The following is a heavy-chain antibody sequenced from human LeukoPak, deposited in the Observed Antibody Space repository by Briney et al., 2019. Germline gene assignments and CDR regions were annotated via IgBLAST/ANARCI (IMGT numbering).Heavy chain of an antibody. D-gene: IGHD2-2*02. V-gene: IGHV4-34*01. J-gene: IGHJ4*02. CDR1: GGSFSGYY. CDR3: AGRYCSSTSCYTDGDY. Sequence: PSETLSLTCAVYGGSFSGYYWSWIRQPPGKGLEWIGEINHSGSTNYNPSLKSRVTISVDTSKNQFSLKLSSVTAADTAVYYCAGRYCSSTSCYTDGDYWGQGTLVTVSS. CDR2: INHSGST.